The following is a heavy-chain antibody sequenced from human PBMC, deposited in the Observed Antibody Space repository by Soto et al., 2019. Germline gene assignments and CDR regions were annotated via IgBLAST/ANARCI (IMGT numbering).Heavy chain of an antibody. CDR2: ISSSSSTI. D-gene: IGHD1-26*01. Sequence: GGSLRLSCAASGFTFSSYSMNWVRQAPGKGLEWVSYISSSSSTIYYADSVKGRFTISRDNAKNSLYLQMNSLRDEDTSVYYCARDRGWELLGDAFDIWGQGTMVTVSS. CDR1: GFTFSSYS. CDR3: ARDRGWELLGDAFDI. V-gene: IGHV3-48*02. J-gene: IGHJ3*02.